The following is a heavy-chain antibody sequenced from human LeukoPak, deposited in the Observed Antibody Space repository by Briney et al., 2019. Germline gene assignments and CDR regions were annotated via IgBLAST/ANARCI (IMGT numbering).Heavy chain of an antibody. D-gene: IGHD4/OR15-4a*01. J-gene: IGHJ4*02. Sequence: GASVTVSCKASGYTFSSYGISWVRQAPGQGLEWMGWISAYNGNTYYAQNLQGRVTMTTDTSTSTAYMELRSLRSDDTAVYYCARRAGAYSHPYDYWGQGTLVTVSS. CDR3: ARRAGAYSHPYDY. CDR1: GYTFSSYG. CDR2: ISAYNGNT. V-gene: IGHV1-18*01.